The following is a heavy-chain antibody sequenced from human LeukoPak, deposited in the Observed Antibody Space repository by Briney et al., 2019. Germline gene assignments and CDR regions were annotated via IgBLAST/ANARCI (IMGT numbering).Heavy chain of an antibody. CDR2: ISGSGGST. D-gene: IGHD3-22*01. CDR1: GFIFSNYG. CDR3: ARDSYYDSSGSPY. Sequence: GGSLRLSCAASGFIFSNYGMHWVRQAPGKGLEWVSAISGSGGSTYYADSVKGRFTISRDNSKNTLYLQMNSLRAEDTAVYYCARDSYYDSSGSPYWGQGTLVTVSS. V-gene: IGHV3-23*01. J-gene: IGHJ4*02.